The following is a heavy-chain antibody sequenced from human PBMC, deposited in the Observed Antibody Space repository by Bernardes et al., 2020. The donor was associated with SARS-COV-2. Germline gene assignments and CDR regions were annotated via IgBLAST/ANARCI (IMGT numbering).Heavy chain of an antibody. Sequence: GGSLRLSCAASGFTFSSYAMSWVRQAPGKGLEWVSAISGSGGSTYYADSVKGRFTISRDNSKNTLYLQMNSLRAEDTAVYYCAKDLGYYDILTGYSYYYYYGMDVWGQGTTVTVSS. CDR3: AKDLGYYDILTGYSYYYYYGMDV. CDR1: GFTFSSYA. V-gene: IGHV3-23*01. J-gene: IGHJ6*02. D-gene: IGHD3-9*01. CDR2: ISGSGGST.